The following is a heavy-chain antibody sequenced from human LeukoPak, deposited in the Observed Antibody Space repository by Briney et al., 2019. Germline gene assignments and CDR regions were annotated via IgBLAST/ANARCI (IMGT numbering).Heavy chain of an antibody. CDR2: IKQDGSEK. D-gene: IGHD5-24*01. J-gene: IGHJ4*02. V-gene: IGHV3-7*01. CDR3: ARPIGSQWLYYFDY. CDR1: GFTFSSYW. Sequence: GGSLRLSCAASGFTFSSYWMSWVCQAPGKGLEWVANIKQDGSEKYYVDSVKGRFTISRDNAKNSLYLQMNSLRAEDTAVYYCARPIGSQWLYYFDYWGQGTLVTVSS.